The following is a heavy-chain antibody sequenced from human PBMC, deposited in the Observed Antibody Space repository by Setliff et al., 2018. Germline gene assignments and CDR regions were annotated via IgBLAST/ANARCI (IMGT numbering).Heavy chain of an antibody. CDR1: GGSISSGSYY. CDR2: IYTSGST. CDR3: ARTSGSGSSLLPNFSDP. D-gene: IGHD3-10*01. V-gene: IGHV4-61*09. Sequence: TLSLTCTVSGGSISSGSYYWSWIRQPAGKGLEWIGHIYTSGSTNYNPSLKSRVTISVDTSKNQFSLKLSSVTAADTAVYYCARTSGSGSSLLPNFSDPWGQGTLVTVSS. J-gene: IGHJ5*02.